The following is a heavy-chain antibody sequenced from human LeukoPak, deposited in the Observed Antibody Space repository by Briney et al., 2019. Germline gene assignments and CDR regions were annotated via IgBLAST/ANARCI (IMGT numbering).Heavy chain of an antibody. Sequence: ASVKVSCKASGGTFSSYAISWVRQAPGQGLEWMGRIIPILGIANYAQKFQGRVTITADKSTSTAYMELSSLRSEDTAVYYCASKPGTTVNTNDYYYGMDVRGQGNNVTVS. J-gene: IGHJ6*02. V-gene: IGHV1-69*04. CDR3: ASKPGTTVNTNDYYYGMDV. CDR1: GGTFSSYA. CDR2: IIPILGIA. D-gene: IGHD4-4*01.